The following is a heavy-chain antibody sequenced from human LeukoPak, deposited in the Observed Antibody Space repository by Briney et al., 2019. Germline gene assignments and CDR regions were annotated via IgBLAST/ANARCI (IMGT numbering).Heavy chain of an antibody. CDR1: GGSISSSSYY. CDR3: AREVGDYVWGSYRYNPYYFDY. Sequence: SETLSLTCIVSGGSISSSSYYWGWIRQPPGKGLEWIGSIYYSGSTYYNPSLKSRVTISVDTSKNQFSLKLSSVTAADTAVYYCAREVGDYVWGSYRYNPYYFDYWGQGTLVTVSS. J-gene: IGHJ4*02. D-gene: IGHD3-16*02. V-gene: IGHV4-39*07. CDR2: IYYSGST.